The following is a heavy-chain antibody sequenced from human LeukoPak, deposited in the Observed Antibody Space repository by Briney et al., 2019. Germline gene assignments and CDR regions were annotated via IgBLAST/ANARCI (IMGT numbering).Heavy chain of an antibody. CDR3: ARYSGYGWGSYSFDP. CDR2: INAGNGNT. V-gene: IGHV1-3*01. Sequence: ASVKVSCKASGYTFTSYAMHWVRQAPGQRREWMGWINAGNGNTKYLQKFQGRVTITRDTSASTAYMELSSLRSEDTAVYYCARYSGYGWGSYSFDPWGQGTLVTVSS. J-gene: IGHJ5*02. CDR1: GYTFTSYA. D-gene: IGHD3-10*01.